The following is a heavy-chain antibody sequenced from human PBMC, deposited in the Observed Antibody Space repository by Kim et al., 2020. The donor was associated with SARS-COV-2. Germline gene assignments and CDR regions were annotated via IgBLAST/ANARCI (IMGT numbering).Heavy chain of an antibody. J-gene: IGHJ3*02. CDR3: ARRGWDRGDDAFDI. CDR1: GGSISSSSYY. CDR2: IYYSGST. D-gene: IGHD6-19*01. V-gene: IGHV4-39*01. Sequence: SETLSLTCTVSGGSISSSSYYWGWIRQPPGKGLEWIGSIYYSGSTYYNPSLKSRVTISVDTSKNQFSLKLSSVTAADTAVYYCARRGWDRGDDAFDIWGQGTMVTVSS.